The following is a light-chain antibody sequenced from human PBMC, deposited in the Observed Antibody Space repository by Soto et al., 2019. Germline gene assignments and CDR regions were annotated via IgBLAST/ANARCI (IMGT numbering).Light chain of an antibody. CDR2: EVS. Sequence: SALTQPASVSGSPGQSITISCTGTSSDVGGYNYVSWYQQHPGKVPKLLIYEVSNRPSGVSDRVSGSKSGNTASLTISGLQAEDEADYYCSSYSTSSTLVVFGGGTKLTVL. J-gene: IGLJ2*01. CDR3: SSYSTSSTLVV. V-gene: IGLV2-14*01. CDR1: SSDVGGYNY.